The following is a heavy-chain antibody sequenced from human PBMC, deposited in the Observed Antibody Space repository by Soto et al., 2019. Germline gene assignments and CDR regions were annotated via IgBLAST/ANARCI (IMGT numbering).Heavy chain of an antibody. CDR3: AKGRAKALDIIWLDP. D-gene: IGHD2-2*03. CDR2: ISYDGSNK. CDR1: GFTFSRYG. Sequence: QVPLVESGGGVVQPGRSLRLSCAASGFTFSRYGMHWVRQAPGKGLEWVAVISYDGSNKYYADSVKGRFTISRDNSKNTLYLQLSSLRAKEAAVYYCAKGRAKALDIIWLDPWGHGTQVSLS. V-gene: IGHV3-30*18. J-gene: IGHJ5*02.